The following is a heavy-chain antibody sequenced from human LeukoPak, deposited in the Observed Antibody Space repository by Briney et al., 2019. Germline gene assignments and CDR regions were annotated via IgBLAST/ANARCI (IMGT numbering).Heavy chain of an antibody. CDR1: GFTVSSNY. J-gene: IGHJ1*01. CDR3: ARGGMSYYDFWSGHSEFQH. V-gene: IGHV3-21*01. CDR2: ISSSSSYI. Sequence: PGGSLRLSCAASGFTVSSNYMSWVRQAPGKGLEWVSSISSSSSYIYYADSVKGRFTISRDNAKNSLYLQMNSLRAEDTAVYYCARGGMSYYDFWSGHSEFQHWGQGTLVTVSS. D-gene: IGHD3-3*01.